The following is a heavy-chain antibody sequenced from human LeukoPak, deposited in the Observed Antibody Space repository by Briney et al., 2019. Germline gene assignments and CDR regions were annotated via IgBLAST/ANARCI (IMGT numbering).Heavy chain of an antibody. J-gene: IGHJ4*02. D-gene: IGHD6-13*01. V-gene: IGHV4-61*02. CDR1: GGSISSGSYY. Sequence: SETLSLTCTVSGGSISSGSYYWSWIRQPAGKGLEWIGRIYTSGSTNYNPSLKSRVTMSVDTSKNQFSLKLSSVTAADTAAYYCARTRLEYSSSWYDDYWGQGTLVTVSS. CDR2: IYTSGST. CDR3: ARTRLEYSSSWYDDY.